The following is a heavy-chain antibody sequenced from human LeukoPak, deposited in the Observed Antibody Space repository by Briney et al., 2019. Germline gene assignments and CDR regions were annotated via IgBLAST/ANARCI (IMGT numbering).Heavy chain of an antibody. D-gene: IGHD7-27*01. CDR1: GGSISSYY. V-gene: IGHV4-4*07. CDR3: ARGYNWGSPTRNFYYLDV. J-gene: IGHJ6*03. CDR2: IYTSGST. Sequence: PSETLSLTCPVSGGSISSYYWSWIRRPAGKGLEWIGRIYTSGSTNYNPSLKSRVTMSVDTSKNQFSLKLRSVTAADTAVYYCARGYNWGSPTRNFYYLDVWGKGTTVTVSS.